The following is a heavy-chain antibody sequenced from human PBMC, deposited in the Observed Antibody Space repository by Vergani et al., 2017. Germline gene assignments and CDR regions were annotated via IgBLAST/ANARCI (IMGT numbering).Heavy chain of an antibody. CDR2: ISSSGSTI. J-gene: IGHJ4*02. CDR1: GFTFSDYY. V-gene: IGHV3-11*01. CDR3: ASAPIVVVPAGRREFDY. Sequence: VQLVESGGGLVQPGGSLRLSCAASGFTFSDYYMSWFRQAPGKGLEWVSYISSSGSTIYYADSVKGRFPISRDNAKNSLYLQMNSLRAEDTAVYYCASAPIVVVPAGRREFDYWGEGSLVTVSS. D-gene: IGHD2-2*01.